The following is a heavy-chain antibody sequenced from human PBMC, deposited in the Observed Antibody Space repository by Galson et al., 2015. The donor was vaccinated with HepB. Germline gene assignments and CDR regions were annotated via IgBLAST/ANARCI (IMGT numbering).Heavy chain of an antibody. V-gene: IGHV3-30-3*01. Sequence: SLRLSCAASGVTFSSYAMHWVRQAPGKGLEWVAVISYDGSNKYYADSVKGRFTISRDNSKNTLFLQMNSLRAEDTAVYYCARERDRYYDSSGYYGYWGQGTLVTVSS. CDR2: ISYDGSNK. D-gene: IGHD3-22*01. CDR1: GVTFSSYA. CDR3: ARERDRYYDSSGYYGY. J-gene: IGHJ4*02.